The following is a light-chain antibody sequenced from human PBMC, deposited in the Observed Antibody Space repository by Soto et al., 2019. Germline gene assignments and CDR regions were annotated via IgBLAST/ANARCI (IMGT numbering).Light chain of an antibody. J-gene: IGLJ3*02. V-gene: IGLV1-40*01. CDR3: QSYDSSLSGWV. CDR1: SSNIGAGYD. Sequence: QSVLTQPPSVSGAPGQRVTISCTGSSSNIGAGYDVHWYQQLPGPAPKLLIYGNSNRPSGVPDRFSGSKSGTSDSLAISGLRAEDEADYYCQSYDSSLSGWVFGGGTKLTVL. CDR2: GNS.